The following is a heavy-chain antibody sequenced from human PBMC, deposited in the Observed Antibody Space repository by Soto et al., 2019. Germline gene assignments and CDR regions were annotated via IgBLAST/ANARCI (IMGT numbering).Heavy chain of an antibody. CDR1: GGSISSSSYY. J-gene: IGHJ6*02. Sequence: SETLSLTCTVSGGSISSSSYYWGWIRQPPGKGLEWIGSIYYSGSTYYNPSLKSRVTISVDTSKNQFSLKLSSVTAADTAVYYCARQSDDIVVVVAAISYGMDVWGQGTTVTVSS. D-gene: IGHD2-15*01. CDR3: ARQSDDIVVVVAAISYGMDV. V-gene: IGHV4-39*01. CDR2: IYYSGST.